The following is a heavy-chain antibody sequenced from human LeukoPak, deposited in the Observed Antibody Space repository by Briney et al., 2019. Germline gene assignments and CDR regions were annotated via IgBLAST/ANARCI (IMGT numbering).Heavy chain of an antibody. J-gene: IGHJ4*02. CDR2: IYYSGST. D-gene: IGHD1-26*01. CDR1: GGSISSSSYY. Sequence: SETLSLTCTVSGGSISSSSYYWGWIRQPPGKGLEWIGSIYYSGSTYYNPSLKSRVTISVDTSKNQFSLKLSSVTAADTAVYYCARDPGGGYFYYFDYWGQGTLVTVSS. CDR3: ARDPGGGYFYYFDY. V-gene: IGHV4-39*07.